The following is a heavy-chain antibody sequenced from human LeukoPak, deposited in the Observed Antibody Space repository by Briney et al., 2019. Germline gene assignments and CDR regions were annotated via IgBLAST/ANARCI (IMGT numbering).Heavy chain of an antibody. J-gene: IGHJ4*02. CDR2: INPNSGGT. CDR3: ARDLALSGITVTTRSHFDY. V-gene: IGHV1-2*02. CDR1: GYTFTGYY. D-gene: IGHD4-17*01. Sequence: ASVKVSCKASGYTFTGYYMHWVRQAPGQGLEWMGWINPNSGGTNYAQKFQGGVTMTRDTSISTAYMELSRLRSDDTAVYYCARDLALSGITVTTRSHFDYWGQGTLVTVSS.